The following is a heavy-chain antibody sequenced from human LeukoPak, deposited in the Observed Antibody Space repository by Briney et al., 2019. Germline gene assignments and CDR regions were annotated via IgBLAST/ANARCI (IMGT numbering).Heavy chain of an antibody. Sequence: SETLSLTCTVSGGSISTYYWSWIRQHPGKGLEWIGYIYYSGSTYYNPSLKSRVTISVDTSKNQFSLKLSSVTAADTAVYYCARVDSNLGNFDYWGQGTLVTVSS. V-gene: IGHV4-59*06. CDR2: IYYSGST. J-gene: IGHJ4*02. CDR3: ARVDSNLGNFDY. CDR1: GGSISTYY. D-gene: IGHD4-11*01.